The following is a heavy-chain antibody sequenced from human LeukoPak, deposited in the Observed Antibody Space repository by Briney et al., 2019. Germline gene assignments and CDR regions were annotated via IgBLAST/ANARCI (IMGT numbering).Heavy chain of an antibody. V-gene: IGHV3-7*01. J-gene: IGHJ4*02. D-gene: IGHD3-9*01. CDR2: IKQDGSEK. CDR1: GFTFSSYW. CDR3: ARKGWLFPFDY. Sequence: GGSLRLSCAASGFTFSSYWMSWVRQAPGKGLGWVANIKQDGSEKYYVDSVKGRFTISRDNAKNSLYLQMNSLRAEDTAVYYCARKGWLFPFDYWGQGTLVTVSS.